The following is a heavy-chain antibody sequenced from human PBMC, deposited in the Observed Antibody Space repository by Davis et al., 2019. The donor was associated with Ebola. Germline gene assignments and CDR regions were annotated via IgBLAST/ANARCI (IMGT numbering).Heavy chain of an antibody. J-gene: IGHJ4*02. V-gene: IGHV3-48*02. CDR2: ISSSTGNI. D-gene: IGHD3-10*01. CDR1: GFIFGSYS. Sequence: GESLKISCAGSGFIFGSYSMTWVRQAPGEGLEWVSYISSSTGNIYYTDSVKGRFTVSRDNARNSLFLQMSSLRDEDTAVYYCARVKGTYFDYWGQGTLVSGSS. CDR3: ARVKGTYFDY.